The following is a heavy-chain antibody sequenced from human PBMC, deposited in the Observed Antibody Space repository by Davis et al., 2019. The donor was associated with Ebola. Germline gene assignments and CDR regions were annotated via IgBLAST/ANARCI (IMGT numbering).Heavy chain of an antibody. CDR1: GFTFSSYA. CDR3: AKGVLAQITIFGVVNSHFYGMDV. J-gene: IGHJ6*02. Sequence: GGSLRLSCAASGFTFSSYAMHWVRQAPGKGLEWVAVISYDGSNKYYADSVKGRFTISRDNSKNTLYLQMNSLRAEDTAVYYCAKGVLAQITIFGVVNSHFYGMDVWGQGTTVTVSS. CDR2: ISYDGSNK. D-gene: IGHD3-3*01. V-gene: IGHV3-30-3*01.